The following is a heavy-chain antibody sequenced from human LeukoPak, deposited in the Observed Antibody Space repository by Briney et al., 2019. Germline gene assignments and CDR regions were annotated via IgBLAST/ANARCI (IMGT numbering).Heavy chain of an antibody. D-gene: IGHD3-10*01. CDR1: GGSISSSSYY. CDR2: FSYSGNI. J-gene: IGHJ5*02. Sequence: SETLSFTCTVSGGSISSSSYYWGWIRQPPGKGLEWIGTFSYSGNIYYNPSLKSRVTISVDMSKNQFSLELTSVTAADTAVYYCARRSYGVPFDPWGQGILVTVSS. V-gene: IGHV4-39*01. CDR3: ARRSYGVPFDP.